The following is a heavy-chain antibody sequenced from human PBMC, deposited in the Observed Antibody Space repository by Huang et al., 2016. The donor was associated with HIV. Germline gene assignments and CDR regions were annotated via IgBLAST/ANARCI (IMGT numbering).Heavy chain of an antibody. CDR1: GFTFNKFD. J-gene: IGHJ4*02. Sequence: QVQLVESGGGVVQPGRSLRLSCAAFGFTFNKFDMNWVRQAPGKGLELVEIISYYGSSKYHADSVKGRFTISRDNSKNTVYLQMNSLRVEDTAVYYCAKDGRGSGTYYDYFEYWGQGTLVTVSS. CDR3: AKDGRGSGTYYDYFEY. CDR2: ISYYGSSK. D-gene: IGHD1-26*01. V-gene: IGHV3-30*18.